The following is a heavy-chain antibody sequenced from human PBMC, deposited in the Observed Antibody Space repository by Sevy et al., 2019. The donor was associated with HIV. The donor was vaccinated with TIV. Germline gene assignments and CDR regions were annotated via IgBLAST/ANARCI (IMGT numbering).Heavy chain of an antibody. J-gene: IGHJ4*02. CDR1: GGSISNYF. D-gene: IGHD6-13*01. CDR2: IYYSGST. Sequence: SETLSLTCTVSGGSISNYFWSWIRQPPGKGLEWIGYIYYSGSTNYDPSLKSRVTISVDTSKNQFSLKLSSVTAADTAVYYCARESIGAVGDFDYWGQGTLVTVSS. CDR3: ARESIGAVGDFDY. V-gene: IGHV4-59*01.